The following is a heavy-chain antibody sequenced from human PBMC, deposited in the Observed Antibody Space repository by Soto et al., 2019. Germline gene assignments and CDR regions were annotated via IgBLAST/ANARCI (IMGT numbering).Heavy chain of an antibody. CDR2: ISGSSGST. J-gene: IGHJ4*02. D-gene: IGHD6-6*01. Sequence: EVPLLESGGGLVQPGGSLRLSCAASGFTFSTYPLSWVRQPPGKGLEWVSAISGSSGSTYYADSVKGRFTIFRDNSKNTLYLQMNSLRAEDTAVYYCARRIAARSFDNWGQGTLVTVSS. CDR1: GFTFSTYP. V-gene: IGHV3-23*01. CDR3: ARRIAARSFDN.